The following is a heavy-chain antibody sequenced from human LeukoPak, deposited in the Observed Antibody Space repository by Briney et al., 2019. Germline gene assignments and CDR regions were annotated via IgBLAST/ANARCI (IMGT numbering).Heavy chain of an antibody. Sequence: GGSLRLSCAASGFTFSSYSMNWVRQAPGKGLEWVSSISSSSSYIYYADSVKGRFTISRDNAKNSLYLQMNSLRAEDTAVYYCASEVQWLVRGVYYFDYWGQGTLVIVSS. V-gene: IGHV3-21*01. CDR2: ISSSSSYI. CDR3: ASEVQWLVRGVYYFDY. J-gene: IGHJ4*02. D-gene: IGHD6-19*01. CDR1: GFTFSSYS.